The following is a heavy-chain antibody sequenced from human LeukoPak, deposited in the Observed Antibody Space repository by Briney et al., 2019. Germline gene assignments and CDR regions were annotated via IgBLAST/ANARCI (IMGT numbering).Heavy chain of an antibody. CDR1: GFTFSSYA. V-gene: IGHV3-23*01. J-gene: IGHJ3*02. D-gene: IGHD3-10*01. Sequence: GGSLRLSCAASGFTFSSYAMSWVRQAPGKGLEWVSAISGSGGSTDYADSVKGRFTISRDTSKNTLYLQMNRLRVEDTAVYPCAKRGGITIDAFDIWGQGTMVTVSS. CDR3: AKRGGITIDAFDI. CDR2: ISGSGGST.